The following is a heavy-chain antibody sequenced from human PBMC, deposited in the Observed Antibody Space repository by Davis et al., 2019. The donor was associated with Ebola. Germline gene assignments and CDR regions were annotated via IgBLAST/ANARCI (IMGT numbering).Heavy chain of an antibody. CDR1: GFTFSSYW. CDR3: ARDGGYYYDSSGYPV. J-gene: IGHJ4*02. CDR2: IKQVGSEK. D-gene: IGHD3-22*01. Sequence: GESLKISCAASGFTFSSYWMSWVRQAPGKGLEWVANIKQVGSEKYYVDSVKGRFTISRDNAKNSLYLQMNSLRAEDTAVYYCARDGGYYYDSSGYPVWGQGTLVTVSS. V-gene: IGHV3-7*01.